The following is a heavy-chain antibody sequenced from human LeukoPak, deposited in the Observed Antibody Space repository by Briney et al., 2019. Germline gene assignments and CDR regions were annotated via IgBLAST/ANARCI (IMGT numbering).Heavy chain of an antibody. Sequence: WIRQPPGKGLEWVSGINWNGGSTGYADSVKGRFTISRDNAKNSLYLQMNSLRAEDTALYYCARGVHSGSYAVFDYWGQGTLVTVSS. D-gene: IGHD1-26*01. CDR2: INWNGGST. V-gene: IGHV3-20*03. J-gene: IGHJ4*02. CDR3: ARGVHSGSYAVFDY.